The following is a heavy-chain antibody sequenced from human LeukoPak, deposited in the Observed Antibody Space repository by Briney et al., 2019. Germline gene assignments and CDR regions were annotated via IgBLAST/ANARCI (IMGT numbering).Heavy chain of an antibody. D-gene: IGHD2-2*01. CDR3: ARDRSSNEYYFDY. V-gene: IGHV3-48*01. J-gene: IGHJ4*02. Sequence: GGSLRLSCAASGFAFSVYSMNWVRQAPGKGLEWISYISSGSTMIYYADSVKGRFTISRDNSKNTLYLQMNSLRAEDTAVYYCARDRSSNEYYFDYWGQGTLVTVSS. CDR1: GFAFSVYS. CDR2: ISSGSTMI.